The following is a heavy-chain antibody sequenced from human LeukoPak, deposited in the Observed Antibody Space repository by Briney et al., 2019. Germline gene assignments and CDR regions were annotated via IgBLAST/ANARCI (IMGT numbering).Heavy chain of an antibody. CDR3: ASLEGDYVWGSYHY. CDR2: ISSNGGST. CDR1: GFTFNSYA. J-gene: IGHJ4*02. Sequence: GGSLRLSCAASGFTFNSYAMHWVRQAPGKGLEYVSAISSNGGSTYYANSVKGRFTISRDNSKNTLYLQMGSLRAEDMAVYYCASLEGDYVWGSYHYWGQGTLVTVSS. V-gene: IGHV3-64*01. D-gene: IGHD3-16*02.